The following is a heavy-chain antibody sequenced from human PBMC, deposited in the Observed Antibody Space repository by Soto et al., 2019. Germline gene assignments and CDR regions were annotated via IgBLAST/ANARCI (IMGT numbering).Heavy chain of an antibody. CDR2: ISYDGSNK. Sequence: QVQLVESGGGVVQPGRSLRLSCAASGFTFSSYGMHWVRQAPGKGLEWVAVISYDGSNKYYADSVKGRFTISRDNSKNTLYLQMNSLRAEDTAVYYCAKDFDHDSTSQRYYYYGMDVWGQGTTVTVSS. CDR1: GFTFSSYG. V-gene: IGHV3-30*18. J-gene: IGHJ6*02. CDR3: AKDFDHDSTSQRYYYYGMDV. D-gene: IGHD3-9*01.